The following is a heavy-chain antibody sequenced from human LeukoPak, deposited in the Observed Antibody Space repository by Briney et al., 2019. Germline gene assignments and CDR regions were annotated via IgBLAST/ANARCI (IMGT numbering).Heavy chain of an antibody. CDR3: ASLNYASESYSFDS. D-gene: IGHD3-10*01. V-gene: IGHV4-31*03. CDR2: IYDSGNT. J-gene: IGHJ4*02. CDR1: GGSISSGGYY. Sequence: SETLSLTCSVSGGSISSGGYYWSWVRRHPGKGLEWLGYIYDSGNTYYIPSLLSRVTMSVDTSKNQFSLKLSSVTAADAAVYYCASLNYASESYSFDSWGQGTLVTVSS.